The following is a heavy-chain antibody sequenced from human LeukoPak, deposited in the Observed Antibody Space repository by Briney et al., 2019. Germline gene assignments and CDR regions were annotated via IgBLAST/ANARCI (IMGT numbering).Heavy chain of an antibody. CDR3: AKQIVGATRYVDY. CDR2: ITNSGGST. Sequence: GGSLRLSCAASGFTFNSYAMSWVRQAPGKGLEWVSTITNSGGSTYYADSVEGRFTISRDNSKNTLYLQMNSLRAEDTAVYYCAKQIVGATRYVDYWGQGTLVTVSS. V-gene: IGHV3-23*01. D-gene: IGHD1-26*01. J-gene: IGHJ4*02. CDR1: GFTFNSYA.